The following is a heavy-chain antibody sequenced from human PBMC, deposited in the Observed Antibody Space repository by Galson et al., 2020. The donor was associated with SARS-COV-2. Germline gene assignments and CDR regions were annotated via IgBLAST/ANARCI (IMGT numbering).Heavy chain of an antibody. Sequence: SETLSLTCTVSGDSITSRRSYWGWIRQPPGAGLEWIVSMYYTGITYYNPSLKSRVTISGDTSRNQFSLKLRSVTAADTAVYYCVRLGSGSYGCRLCDYWGRGALVVVSS. D-gene: IGHD6-19*01. V-gene: IGHV4-39*01. J-gene: IGHJ4*02. CDR1: GDSITSRRSY. CDR2: MYYTGIT. CDR3: VRLGSGSYGCRLCDY.